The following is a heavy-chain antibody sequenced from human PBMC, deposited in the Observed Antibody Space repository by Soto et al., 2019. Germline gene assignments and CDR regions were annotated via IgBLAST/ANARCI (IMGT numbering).Heavy chain of an antibody. CDR1: GFTFTRYS. CDR2: ISSTTNYI. V-gene: IGHV3-21*01. CDR3: ARESEDLTSNFDY. Sequence: LRLSCAASGFTFTRYSMNWVRQAPGKGLEWVSSISSTTNYIYYADPMKGRFTVSRDNAKNSVYLEMNSLSAEDTAVYYCARESEDLTSNFDYWGQGTLVTVSS. J-gene: IGHJ4*02.